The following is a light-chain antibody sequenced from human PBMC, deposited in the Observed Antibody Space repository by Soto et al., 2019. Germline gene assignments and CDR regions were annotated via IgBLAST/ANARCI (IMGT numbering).Light chain of an antibody. V-gene: IGKV1-27*01. Sequence: DIPMTQSPSSLSASVGDRVTLTCPASQGISNYLAWYQQKPGKVPKLLIYAASTLQSGVPSRFSGSGSGTDFTLTINSLQPEDIATYYCQKYDRAPFTFGPGTKVDI. J-gene: IGKJ3*01. CDR2: AAS. CDR3: QKYDRAPFT. CDR1: QGISNY.